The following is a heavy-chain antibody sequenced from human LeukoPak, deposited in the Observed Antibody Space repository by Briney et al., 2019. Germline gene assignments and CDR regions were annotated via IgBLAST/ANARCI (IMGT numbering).Heavy chain of an antibody. D-gene: IGHD2-8*01. CDR2: ISSGSSAI. V-gene: IGHV3-21*01. CDR3: ARGHTAVSRHFDF. J-gene: IGHJ4*02. CDR1: GFTFTTYS. Sequence: GSLRLSCEASGFTFTTYSMTWVRQAPGNGLEWVSIISSGSSAIFSADALKGRFTISRDDAKNLLYLDMNSLRAEDTAVYYCARGHTAVSRHFDFWGQGTLVTVSS.